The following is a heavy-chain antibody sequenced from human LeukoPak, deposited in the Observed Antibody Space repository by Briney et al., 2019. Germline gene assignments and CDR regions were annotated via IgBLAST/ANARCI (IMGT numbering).Heavy chain of an antibody. D-gene: IGHD1-26*01. J-gene: IGHJ4*02. CDR3: ARPTYSGSYYWFDY. CDR1: GFTFSSYG. Sequence: PGRSLRLSCAASGFTFSSYGMHWVRQAPGKGLEWVAVIWYDGSNKYYATSGKGRFTISRDNSKNTLYLQMNSLRAEDTAVYYCARPTYSGSYYWFDYWGQGTLVTVSS. V-gene: IGHV3-33*01. CDR2: IWYDGSNK.